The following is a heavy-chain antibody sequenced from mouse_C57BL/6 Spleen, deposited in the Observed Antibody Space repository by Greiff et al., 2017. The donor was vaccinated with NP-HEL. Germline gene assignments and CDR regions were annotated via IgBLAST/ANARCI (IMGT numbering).Heavy chain of an antibody. CDR3: ARSGDGSFDY. J-gene: IGHJ2*01. CDR1: GYTFTSYW. Sequence: QVQLQQPGAELVKPGASVKLSCKASGYTFTSYWMQWVKQRPGQGLEWIGEIDPSDSYTNYNQKFKGKATLTVDTSSSTAYMQLSSLTSEDSAVYYCARSGDGSFDYWGQGTTLTVSS. CDR2: IDPSDSYT. V-gene: IGHV1-50*01. D-gene: IGHD2-3*01.